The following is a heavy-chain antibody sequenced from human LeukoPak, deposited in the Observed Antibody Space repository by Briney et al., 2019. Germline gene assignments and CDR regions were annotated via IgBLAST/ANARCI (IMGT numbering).Heavy chain of an antibody. D-gene: IGHD3-22*01. CDR3: ARDPTYDSSGYYHYYYGMDV. J-gene: IGHJ6*02. Sequence: GGSLRLSCAASGFTFSSYSMNWVRQAPGKGLEWVSYISSSSTTIYYADSVKGRFTISRDNAKISLYLQMNSLRDEDTAVYHCARDPTYDSSGYYHYYYGMDVWGQGTTVTVSS. CDR1: GFTFSSYS. V-gene: IGHV3-48*02. CDR2: ISSSSTTI.